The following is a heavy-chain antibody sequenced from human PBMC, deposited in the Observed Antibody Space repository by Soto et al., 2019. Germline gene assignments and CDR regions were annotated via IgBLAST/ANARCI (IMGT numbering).Heavy chain of an antibody. D-gene: IGHD3-9*01. V-gene: IGHV3-74*01. CDR2: IIGDGVTT. CDR3: AREYYGLLTGYYTDY. Sequence: EVQLVESGVDLVQRGGSLRLSCAASGFPFSSYWMHWVRHTPGKGLDWVARIIGDGVTTYYADSVTGRFTGSRGHAKNPLSLQIRGLRAEDTAVYCCAREYYGLLTGYYTDYWGKGTMVSVSS. CDR1: GFPFSSYW. J-gene: IGHJ4*02.